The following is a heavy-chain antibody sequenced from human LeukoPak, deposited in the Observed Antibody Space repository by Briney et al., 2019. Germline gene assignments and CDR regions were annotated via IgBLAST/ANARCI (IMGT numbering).Heavy chain of an antibody. Sequence: PSETLSLTCTVSGGSISSYYWSWIRQPPGKGLEWIGYIYYSGSTNYNPSLKSRVTISVDTSKNQFSLKLSSVTAADTAVYYCARAGGWGSGSYFYYYYYMDVWGKGTTVTVSS. CDR3: ARAGGWGSGSYFYYYYYMDV. CDR1: GGSISSYY. J-gene: IGHJ6*03. V-gene: IGHV4-59*01. D-gene: IGHD3-10*01. CDR2: IYYSGST.